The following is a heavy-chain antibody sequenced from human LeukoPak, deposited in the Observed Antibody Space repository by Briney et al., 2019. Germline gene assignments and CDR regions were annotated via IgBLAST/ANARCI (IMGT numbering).Heavy chain of an antibody. V-gene: IGHV3-7*03. CDR3: AKTYSSGWYNY. CDR2: IKQDRSEK. D-gene: IGHD6-19*01. J-gene: IGHJ4*02. CDR1: GFTFSNYW. Sequence: GGSLRLSCAASGFTFSNYWMSWVRQAPGKGLEWVANIKQDRSEKYYVDSVKGRFTISRDNSKNTLYLQMNSLRAEDTAVYYCAKTYSSGWYNYWGQGTLVTVSS.